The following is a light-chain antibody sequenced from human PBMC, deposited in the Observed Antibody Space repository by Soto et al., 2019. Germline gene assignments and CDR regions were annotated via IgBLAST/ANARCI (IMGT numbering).Light chain of an antibody. CDR1: QGIGSN. CDR2: DAS. V-gene: IGKV3D-15*03. J-gene: IGKJ1*01. CDR3: QQDESYPWT. Sequence: TQSPAAVPVFPGESATLSCRASQGIGSNLAWYQQKPGQAPRLLIYDASNRATGIPARFSGIGFGTDGTITVSILRPDDCLTQVCQQDESYPWTFGQGTKVDIK.